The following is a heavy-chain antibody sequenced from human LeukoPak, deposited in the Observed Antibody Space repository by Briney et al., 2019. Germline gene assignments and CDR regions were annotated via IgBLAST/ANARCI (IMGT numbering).Heavy chain of an antibody. V-gene: IGHV3-21*01. Sequence: AGGSLRLSCEASGFTFSSYSMNWVRQAPGKGLEWVSSISSSSSYIYYADSVKGRFTISRDNAKNSLYLQMNSLRAEDTAVYYCARDLVPSQAIAAAGTGRGYWGQGTLVTVFS. J-gene: IGHJ4*02. CDR2: ISSSSSYI. CDR3: ARDLVPSQAIAAAGTGRGY. CDR1: GFTFSSYS. D-gene: IGHD6-13*01.